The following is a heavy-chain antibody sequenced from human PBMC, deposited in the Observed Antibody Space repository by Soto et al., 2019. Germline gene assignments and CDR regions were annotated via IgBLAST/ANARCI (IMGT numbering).Heavy chain of an antibody. J-gene: IGHJ4*02. Sequence: PGGSLSLSCGASGFTFNNYWMSWVRQAPGKGLEWVAKMNRDGSEKHYVDSVKGRFTISRDNAENSVYLQMSSLRAEDTAIYYCQRDNDRKFDYWGRGTLVTVSS. CDR3: QRDNDRKFDY. D-gene: IGHD2-8*01. CDR1: GFTFNNYW. V-gene: IGHV3-7*03. CDR2: MNRDGSEK.